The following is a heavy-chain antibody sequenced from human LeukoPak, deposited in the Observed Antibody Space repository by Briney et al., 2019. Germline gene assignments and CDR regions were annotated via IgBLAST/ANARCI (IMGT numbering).Heavy chain of an antibody. J-gene: IGHJ6*03. CDR2: TFYRSKWYH. D-gene: IGHD5-18*01. Sequence: SQTLSLTCAISGDSVSSNSAGWNWIRQSPSRGLQWLGRTFYRSKWYHNYAVSVKSRISINPDTSKNQFSLQLNSVTPEDTAVYYCARDGDPNSSSYYYFFMDVWGKGTTVTVSS. CDR3: ARDGDPNSSSYYYFFMDV. V-gene: IGHV6-1*01. CDR1: GDSVSSNSAG.